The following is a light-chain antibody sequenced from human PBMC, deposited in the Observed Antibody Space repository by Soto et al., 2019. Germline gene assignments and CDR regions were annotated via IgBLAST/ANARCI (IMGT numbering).Light chain of an antibody. CDR3: QQYDSYLFT. J-gene: IGKJ4*01. V-gene: IGKV1-5*03. CDR2: KAS. CDR1: QSINNW. Sequence: DIQMTQSPSTLSASVGDRVTITCRASQSINNWLAWYQQKPGKAPKLLISKASNLKSGVPSRFSGTGSGTEFTLTISSLQPDDFASYYCQQYDSYLFTFGGGTKVEI.